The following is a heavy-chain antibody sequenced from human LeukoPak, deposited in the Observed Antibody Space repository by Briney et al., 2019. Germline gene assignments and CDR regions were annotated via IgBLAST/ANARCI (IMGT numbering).Heavy chain of an antibody. Sequence: GGSLRLSCAASGFTVSSNYMSWVRQAPGKGLEWVSVIYNGGDTYYADSVKGRFTIFKDNSKNTLYLQMNSLRAEDTAFYYCARDRPGGSYLDFDYWGQGTLVTVSS. D-gene: IGHD1-26*01. J-gene: IGHJ4*02. CDR2: IYNGGDT. V-gene: IGHV3-66*01. CDR3: ARDRPGGSYLDFDY. CDR1: GFTVSSNY.